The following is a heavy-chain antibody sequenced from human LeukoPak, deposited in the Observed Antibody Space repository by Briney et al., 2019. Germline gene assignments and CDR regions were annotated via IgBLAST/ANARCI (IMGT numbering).Heavy chain of an antibody. CDR1: GGSFSGYY. CDR2: INHSGST. CDR3: ARDWSGYYNWFDP. J-gene: IGHJ5*02. V-gene: IGHV4-34*01. Sequence: SETLSLTCAVYGGSFSGYYWSWIRQPPGKGLEWIGEINHSGSTNYNPSLKSRVTISVDTSKNQFSLKLSSVTAADTAVYYCARDWSGYYNWFDPWGQGTLVTVSS. D-gene: IGHD3-3*01.